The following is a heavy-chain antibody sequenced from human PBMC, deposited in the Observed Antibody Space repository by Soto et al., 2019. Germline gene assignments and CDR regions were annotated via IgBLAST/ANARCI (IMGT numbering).Heavy chain of an antibody. CDR2: IYHSGST. CDR1: GGSISSGDYY. V-gene: IGHV4-30-4*01. CDR3: ARERPDGARLDP. Sequence: QVQLQESGPGLVKPSQTLSLTCTVSGGSISSGDYYWSWIRQPPGKGLEWIGYIYHSGSTYYNPSPKRRVTISVNTSKTQFSLKLSSVTAADTAVYYCARERPDGARLDPWGQGTLVTVSS. J-gene: IGHJ5*02. D-gene: IGHD6-6*01.